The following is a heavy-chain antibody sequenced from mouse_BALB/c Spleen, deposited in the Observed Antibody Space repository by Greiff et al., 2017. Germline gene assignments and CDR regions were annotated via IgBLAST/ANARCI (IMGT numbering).Heavy chain of an antibody. CDR1: GYSITSDYA. V-gene: IGHV3-2*02. D-gene: IGHD1-1*01. J-gene: IGHJ1*01. CDR3: ARQITTVGFWYFDV. Sequence: EVQLQQSGPGLVKPSQSLSLTCTVTGYSITSDYAWNWIRQFPGNKLEWMGYISYSGSTSYNPSLKSRISITRDTSKNQFFLQLNSVTTEDTATYYCARQITTVGFWYFDVWGAGTTVTVSS. CDR2: ISYSGST.